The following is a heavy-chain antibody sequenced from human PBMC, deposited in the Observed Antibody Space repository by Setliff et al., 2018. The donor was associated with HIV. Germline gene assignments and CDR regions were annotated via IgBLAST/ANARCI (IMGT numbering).Heavy chain of an antibody. J-gene: IGHJ5*02. V-gene: IGHV1-18*01. Sequence: GASVKVSCKASGYIFTTFGFSWVRQAPGQGLEWMGWINTHNGNTHYAQRFQGRVTMTRDTSTTTAYMELRSLRSDDTAVYYCALPYCSGGNCWSSASLPPAGWFDPWGQGTLVTVSS. CDR1: GYIFTTFG. CDR3: ALPYCSGGNCWSSASLPPAGWFDP. D-gene: IGHD2-15*01. CDR2: INTHNGNT.